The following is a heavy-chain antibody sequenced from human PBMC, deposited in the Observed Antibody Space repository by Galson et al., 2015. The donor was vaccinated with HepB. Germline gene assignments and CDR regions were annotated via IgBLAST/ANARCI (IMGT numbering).Heavy chain of an antibody. V-gene: IGHV4-59*08. CDR1: GGSISSYY. J-gene: IGHJ2*01. CDR2: IYSSGSS. CDR3: ARHWDCRGGACYRAENWYFDL. Sequence: ETLSLTCTVSGGSISSYYWSWIRQPPGKGLEWTAYIYSSGSSNYNSSLKSRVTISVDTSKNQFSLKLSSVTAADTAVYYCARHWDCRGGACYRAENWYFDLWGRGTLVTVSS. D-gene: IGHD2-15*01.